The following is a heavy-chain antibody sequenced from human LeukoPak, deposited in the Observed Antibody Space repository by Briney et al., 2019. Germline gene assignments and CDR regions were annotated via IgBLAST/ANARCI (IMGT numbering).Heavy chain of an antibody. CDR1: GFTFSSYG. Sequence: AGGSLRLSCAASGFTFSSYGMHWVRKAPGKGLEWVAVISYDGSNKYYADSVKGRFTISRDNSKNTLYLQMNSLRAEDTAVYYCTKVRPAGNDYWGQGTLVTVSS. CDR3: TKVRPAGNDY. J-gene: IGHJ4*02. D-gene: IGHD6-13*01. CDR2: ISYDGSNK. V-gene: IGHV3-30*18.